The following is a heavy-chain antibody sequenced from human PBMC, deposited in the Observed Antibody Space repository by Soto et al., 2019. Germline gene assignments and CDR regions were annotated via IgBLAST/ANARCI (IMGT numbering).Heavy chain of an antibody. D-gene: IGHD2-8*02. Sequence: EVQLVESGGGLVKPGGSLSLSCTASGLTISDYNMNWVRQAPGKGLEWVSSISTSSSYIYYADSVKGRFTISRDNVKKSVSLRMNSRRAEDTAVYCWARWSGSAWDYWGQGTLVTVAS. V-gene: IGHV3-21*01. CDR3: ARWSGSAWDY. J-gene: IGHJ4*02. CDR2: ISTSSSYI. CDR1: GLTISDYN.